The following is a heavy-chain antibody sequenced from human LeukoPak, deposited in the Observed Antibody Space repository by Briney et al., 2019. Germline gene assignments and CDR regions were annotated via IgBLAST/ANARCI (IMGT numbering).Heavy chain of an antibody. CDR1: GGSISSGGYY. V-gene: IGHV4-30-4*01. CDR3: ASSPYYYDSSGYYN. CDR2: IYYSGST. Sequence: SETLSLTCTVSGGSISSGGYYWSWIRQPPGKGLEWIGYIYYSGSTYYNPSLKSRVTISVDTSKNQFSLKLSSVTAADTAVYYCASSPYYYDSSGYYNWGQGTLVTVSS. D-gene: IGHD3-22*01. J-gene: IGHJ4*02.